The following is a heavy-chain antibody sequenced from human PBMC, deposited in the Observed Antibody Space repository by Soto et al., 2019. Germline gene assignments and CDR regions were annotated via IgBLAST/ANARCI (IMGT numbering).Heavy chain of an antibody. CDR2: INPSGGST. CDR3: ARGALPRYSSSGSEYNWFDP. J-gene: IGHJ5*02. D-gene: IGHD6-6*01. CDR1: GYTFTSYY. V-gene: IGHV1-46*01. Sequence: ASVKASCKASGYTFTSYYMHWVRQAPGQGLEWMGIINPSGGSTSYAQKFQGRVTMTRDTSTSTVHMELSSLRSEDTAVYYCARGALPRYSSSGSEYNWFDPWGQGTLVTVSS.